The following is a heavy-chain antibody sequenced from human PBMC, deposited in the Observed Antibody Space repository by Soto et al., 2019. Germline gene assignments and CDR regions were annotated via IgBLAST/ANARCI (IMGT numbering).Heavy chain of an antibody. CDR2: ISGSGGST. V-gene: IGHV3-23*01. J-gene: IGHJ3*02. CDR3: ANGGITIFGVVIMDAFDI. CDR1: GFTFSSYA. Sequence: EVQLLESGGGLVQPGGSLRLSCAASGFTFSSYAMSWVRQAPGKGLEWVSAISGSGGSTYYADSVKGRFTISRDNSKNPLYLQMNSLRAEDTAVYYCANGGITIFGVVIMDAFDIWGQGTMVTVSS. D-gene: IGHD3-3*01.